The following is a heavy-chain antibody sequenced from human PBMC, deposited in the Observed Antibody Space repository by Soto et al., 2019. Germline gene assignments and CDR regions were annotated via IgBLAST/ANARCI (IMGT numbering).Heavy chain of an antibody. CDR2: IYWDDDK. Sequence: QITLKESGPPLVKPTQTLTLTCTFSGFSLSTSGVGVGWIRQPPGKALEWLALIYWDDDKRYSPALRSRLTISTDTSNNQMVLTMTNMDPVDTATYYCIQSRCGGDCLQSYASHYDYGMDVWGQGTTVTVSS. V-gene: IGHV2-5*02. J-gene: IGHJ6*02. CDR3: IQSRCGGDCLQSYASHYDYGMDV. D-gene: IGHD2-21*02. CDR1: GFSLSTSGVG.